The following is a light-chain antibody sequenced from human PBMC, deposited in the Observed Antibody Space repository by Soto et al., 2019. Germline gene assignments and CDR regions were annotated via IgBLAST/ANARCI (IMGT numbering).Light chain of an antibody. CDR2: DVT. Sequence: QSALTQPASVSGSPGQSITISCTGTSSDVGGYNYVSWYQQHPGKAPKLIIYDVTNRPSGVSNRFSGSKSGNTASLTISGLQAEGEADYYCSSYTISSTWVFGGGTKLTVL. CDR1: SSDVGGYNY. J-gene: IGLJ3*02. CDR3: SSYTISSTWV. V-gene: IGLV2-14*01.